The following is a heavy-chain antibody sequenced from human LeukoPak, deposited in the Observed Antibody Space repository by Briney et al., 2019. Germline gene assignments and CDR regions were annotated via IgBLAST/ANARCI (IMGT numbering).Heavy chain of an antibody. Sequence: KASETLSLTCTVSGGSISSHYWSWIRQPAGKGLEWIGRIYTSGSTNYNPSLKSRVTMSVDTSKNQFSLKLSSVTAADTAVYYCAREKDTGYYVNWFDPWGQGTLVTVSS. CDR3: AREKDTGYYVNWFDP. D-gene: IGHD3-9*01. V-gene: IGHV4-4*07. J-gene: IGHJ5*02. CDR1: GGSISSHY. CDR2: IYTSGST.